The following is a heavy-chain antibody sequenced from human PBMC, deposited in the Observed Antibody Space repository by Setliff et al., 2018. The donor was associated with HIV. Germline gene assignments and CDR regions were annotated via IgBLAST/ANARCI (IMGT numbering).Heavy chain of an antibody. J-gene: IGHJ5*02. V-gene: IGHV1-69*10. CDR2: LSPIRSIA. D-gene: IGHD3-10*01. CDR3: AREDFGSGWFDT. Sequence: GASVKVSCKASGNTFNIYAISWVRQAPGHGPEWVGGLSPIRSIANYAQKFQGRVTITADESTSTAYMELSSLRFDDTAIYYCAREDFGSGWFDTWGQGTPVTVSS. CDR1: GNTFNIYA.